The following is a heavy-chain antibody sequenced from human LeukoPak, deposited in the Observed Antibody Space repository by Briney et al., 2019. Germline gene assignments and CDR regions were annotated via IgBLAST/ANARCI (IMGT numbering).Heavy chain of an antibody. CDR2: ISYNGSNK. CDR3: ARDRIQLWFYGMDV. V-gene: IGHV3-30*04. D-gene: IGHD5-18*01. J-gene: IGHJ6*04. CDR1: GFTFSGSA. Sequence: GGSLRLSCAASGFTFSGSAMHWVRQASGKGLEWVAVISYNGSNKYYADSVKGRFTISRDNSKNTLYLQMNSLRAEDTAVYYCARDRIQLWFYGMDVWGKGTTVTVSS.